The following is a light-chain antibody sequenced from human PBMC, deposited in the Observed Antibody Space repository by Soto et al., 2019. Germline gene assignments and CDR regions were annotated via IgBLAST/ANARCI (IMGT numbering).Light chain of an antibody. Sequence: EIVLTQSPATLSLSPGERATLSCRASQSVSSFLAWYQQKPGQAPRLLMYEVSSRATGIPARFSGAGSGTDFTLTISSLETEDFAVDYCQQRSNWPWTFGQGTKVEMK. CDR1: QSVSSF. CDR3: QQRSNWPWT. CDR2: EVS. J-gene: IGKJ1*01. V-gene: IGKV3-11*01.